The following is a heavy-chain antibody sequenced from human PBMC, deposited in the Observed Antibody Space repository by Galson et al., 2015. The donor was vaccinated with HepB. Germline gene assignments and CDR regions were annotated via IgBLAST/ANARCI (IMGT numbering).Heavy chain of an antibody. V-gene: IGHV3-23*01. CDR1: GFRFSYYA. D-gene: IGHD4-17*01. CDR3: AKHDLYGDSSRGGSFDF. J-gene: IGHJ4*02. Sequence: SLRLSCAASGFRFSYYAMNWVRQAPGKGLEWVSDISGSSSRTSYADSVKGRFTISRDNSENKVFLQMNGLRADDTAVYYCAKHDLYGDSSRGGSFDFWGQGTRVTVSS. CDR2: ISGSSSRT.